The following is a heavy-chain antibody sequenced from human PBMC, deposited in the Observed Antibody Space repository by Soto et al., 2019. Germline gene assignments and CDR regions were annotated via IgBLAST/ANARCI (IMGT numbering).Heavy chain of an antibody. CDR1: GYSFTSYW. J-gene: IGHJ4*02. V-gene: IGHV5-51*01. CDR2: IYPGDSHT. D-gene: IGHD2-2*02. CDR3: ARQGYCSTTACSTVDY. Sequence: GESLKISCKGSGYSFTSYWIGWVRQMPGKGLEWLGIIYPGDSHTRYSPSFQGQVTISADKSISTAYLQWNSLKASDTAICYCARQGYCSTTACSTVDYWGQGXLVTVYS.